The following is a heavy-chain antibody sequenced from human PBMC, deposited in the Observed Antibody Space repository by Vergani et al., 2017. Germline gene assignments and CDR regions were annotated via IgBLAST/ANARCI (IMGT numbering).Heavy chain of an antibody. J-gene: IGHJ6*02. Sequence: EVQLVESGGGLVQPGGSLRLSCAASGFTFSSYEMNWVRQAPGKGLEWVSYISSSGSTIYYADSVKSRFTISRDNAKNSLYLQMNSLRAEDTAVYYCARGPTTGRDYYYYGMDVWGQGTTVTVSS. CDR3: ARGPTTGRDYYYYGMDV. D-gene: IGHD1-26*01. CDR1: GFTFSSYE. CDR2: ISSSGSTI. V-gene: IGHV3-48*03.